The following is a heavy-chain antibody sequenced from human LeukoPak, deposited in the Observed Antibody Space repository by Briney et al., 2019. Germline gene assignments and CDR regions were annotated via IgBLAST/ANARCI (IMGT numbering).Heavy chain of an antibody. D-gene: IGHD6-13*01. CDR2: ISSSSSYI. Sequence: PGRSLRLSCAGSGFIFNNYAMHWVRQPPGKGLEWVSSISSSSSYIYYADSVKGRFTISRDNAKNSLYLQMNSLRAEDTAVYYCARDDSVAAASFYYYGMDVWGQGTTVTVSS. CDR1: GFIFNNYA. CDR3: ARDDSVAAASFYYYGMDV. V-gene: IGHV3-21*01. J-gene: IGHJ6*02.